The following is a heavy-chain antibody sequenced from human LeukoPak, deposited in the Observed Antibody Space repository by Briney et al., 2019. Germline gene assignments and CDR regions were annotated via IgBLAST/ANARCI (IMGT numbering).Heavy chain of an antibody. CDR3: AREMGGGDYAGDYYYYMDV. Sequence: ASVKVSCKASGYTFTSYYMHWVRQAPGQGLEWMGIINPSGGSTSYAQKFQGRVTMTRDTSTSTVYMELSSLRSEDTAVYYCAREMGGGDYAGDYYYYMDVWGKGTTVTVSS. V-gene: IGHV1-46*01. CDR2: INPSGGST. CDR1: GYTFTSYY. J-gene: IGHJ6*03. D-gene: IGHD4-17*01.